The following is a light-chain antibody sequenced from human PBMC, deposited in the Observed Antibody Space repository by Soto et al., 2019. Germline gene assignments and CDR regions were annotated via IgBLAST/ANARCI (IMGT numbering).Light chain of an antibody. CDR3: QQLFT. J-gene: IGKJ4*01. Sequence: DIQLTQSPSFLSASVGDRVTITCRASQGISSYLAWYQQKPGKAPKLLIYAASTLQSGVPSRFSGRGSGTEFSLTITGLYPEDFATHYCQQLFTFGGGTKVEIK. V-gene: IGKV1-9*01. CDR1: QGISSY. CDR2: AAS.